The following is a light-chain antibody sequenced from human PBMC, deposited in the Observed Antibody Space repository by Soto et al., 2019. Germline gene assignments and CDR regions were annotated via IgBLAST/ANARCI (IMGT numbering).Light chain of an antibody. CDR1: QSVHSRY. J-gene: IGKJ1*01. CDR2: HAS. V-gene: IGKV3-20*01. CDR3: QQFDDSQWT. Sequence: LVLTQSPGTLSLSPGERATLSCWASQSVHSRYLSWYQQKLGQAPRLLIYHASTMATGIPDRFSGSGSGTDFTLTISRLEPEDFAVYYCQQFDDSQWTFGQGTKVEIK.